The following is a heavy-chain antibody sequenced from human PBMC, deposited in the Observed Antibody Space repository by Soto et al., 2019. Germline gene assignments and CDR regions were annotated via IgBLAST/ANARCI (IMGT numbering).Heavy chain of an antibody. Sequence: PGGSLRLSCAVSGFSLNNYWMHWVRQRPGKELVWVARIYRDGTTSYADSVKGRFTISRDNAKNTVSLQMNSLKDEDTAVYYCMRGNTGYGNFDYWGQGTLVTVSS. CDR1: GFSLNNYW. J-gene: IGHJ4*02. CDR2: IYRDGTT. D-gene: IGHD5-12*01. CDR3: MRGNTGYGNFDY. V-gene: IGHV3-74*01.